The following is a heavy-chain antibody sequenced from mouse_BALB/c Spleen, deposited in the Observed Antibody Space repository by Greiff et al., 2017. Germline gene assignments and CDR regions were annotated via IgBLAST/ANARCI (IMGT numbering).Heavy chain of an antibody. CDR2: ISSGSSTI. J-gene: IGHJ3*01. CDR1: GFTFSSFG. V-gene: IGHV5-17*02. D-gene: IGHD2-4*01. Sequence: EVQRVESGGGLVQPGGSRKLSCAASGFTFSSFGMHWVRQAPEKGLEWVAYISSGSSTIYYADTVKGRFTISRDNPKNTLFLQMTSLRSEDTAMYYCAIYYDFSWFAYWGQGTLVTVSA. CDR3: AIYYDFSWFAY.